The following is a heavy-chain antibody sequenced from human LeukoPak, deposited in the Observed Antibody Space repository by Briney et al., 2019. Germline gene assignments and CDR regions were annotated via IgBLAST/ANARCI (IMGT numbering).Heavy chain of an antibody. CDR2: INHSGST. Sequence: GSLRLSCAASGFTFSSYGMSWIRQPPGKGLEWIGEINHSGSTNYNPSLKSRVTISVDTSKNQFSLKLSSVTAADTAVYYCARHALRIAVAENWFDPWGQGTLVTVSS. CDR3: ARHALRIAVAENWFDP. D-gene: IGHD6-19*01. CDR1: GFTFSSYG. V-gene: IGHV4-34*01. J-gene: IGHJ5*02.